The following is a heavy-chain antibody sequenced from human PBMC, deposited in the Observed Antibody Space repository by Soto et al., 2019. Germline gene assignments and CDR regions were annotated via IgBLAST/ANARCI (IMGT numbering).Heavy chain of an antibody. J-gene: IGHJ4*02. CDR1: GGSISSYY. V-gene: IGHV4-59*12. CDR2: IYYSGST. D-gene: IGHD3-22*01. CDR3: ARQRGYYVDY. Sequence: PSETLSLTCNVSGGSISSYYWSWIRQPPGKGLEWIGYIYYSGSTNYNPSLESRVTISIDTSKNQFSLKLTSVTAADTAVYYCARQRGYYVDYWGQGTLVTVSS.